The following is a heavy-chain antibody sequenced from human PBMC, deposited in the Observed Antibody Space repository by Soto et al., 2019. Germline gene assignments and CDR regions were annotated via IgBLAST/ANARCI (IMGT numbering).Heavy chain of an antibody. Sequence: PSETLSLTCAVYGGSFSGYYWSWIRQPPGKGLEWIGEINHSGSTNYNSSLKSRVTISVDTSKNQFSLKLSSVTAADTAVYYCARVGRRWYYGSGSYQGGYYYYGMDVWGQGTTVTVSS. CDR3: ARVGRRWYYGSGSYQGGYYYYGMDV. D-gene: IGHD3-10*01. V-gene: IGHV4-34*01. J-gene: IGHJ6*02. CDR1: GGSFSGYY. CDR2: INHSGST.